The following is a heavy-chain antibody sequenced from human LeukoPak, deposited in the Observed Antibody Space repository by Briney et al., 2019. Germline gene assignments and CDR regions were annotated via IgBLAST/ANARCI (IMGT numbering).Heavy chain of an antibody. J-gene: IGHJ4*02. CDR2: INPNSGGT. Sequence: ASVKVSCKASGYTFTGYYMHWVRQAPGQGLEWMGWINPNSGGTNYAQKFQGRVTMTRDTSISTAYMEPSRLRSDDAAVYYCARDRGSGFYFDYWGQGTLVTVSS. D-gene: IGHD3-10*01. V-gene: IGHV1-2*02. CDR1: GYTFTGYY. CDR3: ARDRGSGFYFDY.